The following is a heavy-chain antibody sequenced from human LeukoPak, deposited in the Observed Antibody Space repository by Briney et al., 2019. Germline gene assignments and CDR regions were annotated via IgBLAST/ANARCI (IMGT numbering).Heavy chain of an antibody. J-gene: IGHJ4*02. Sequence: PGGSLRLSCAASGFTFSDYYMSWIRQAPGKGLEWVSYISSSGSTIYYADSVKGRFTISRDNARNSLYLQMNSLRAEDTAVYYCARDESPREQQQRGDYWGQGTLVTVSS. CDR3: ARDESPREQQQRGDY. D-gene: IGHD6-13*01. V-gene: IGHV3-11*01. CDR2: ISSSGSTI. CDR1: GFTFSDYY.